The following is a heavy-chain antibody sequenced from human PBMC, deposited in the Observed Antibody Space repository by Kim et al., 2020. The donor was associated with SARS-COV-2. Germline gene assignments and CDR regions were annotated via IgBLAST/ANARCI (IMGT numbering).Heavy chain of an antibody. Sequence: SETLSLTCTVSGGSISSSSYYWGWIRQPPGKGLEWIGSIYYSGSTYYNPSLKSRVTISVDTSKNQFSLKLSSVTAADTAVYYCARHRVTGIVLMVYAPYAVDSWGQGTMVTVSS. CDR2: IYYSGST. CDR3: ARHRVTGIVLMVYAPYAVDS. J-gene: IGHJ3*02. V-gene: IGHV4-39*01. CDR1: GGSISSSSYY. D-gene: IGHD2-8*01.